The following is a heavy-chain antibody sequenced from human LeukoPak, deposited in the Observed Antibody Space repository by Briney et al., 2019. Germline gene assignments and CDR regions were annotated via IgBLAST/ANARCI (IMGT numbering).Heavy chain of an antibody. CDR1: GGSISSYY. CDR3: TRGSIAYYYMDV. D-gene: IGHD3-22*01. Sequence: SETLSLTCTVSGGSISSYYWSWIRQPPGKGLEWIGNIYYSGSTDYNPSLKSRVTISVDTSKNQFSLKLSSVTAADTAVYYCTRGSIAYYYMDVWGKGTTVTISS. J-gene: IGHJ6*03. V-gene: IGHV4-59*01. CDR2: IYYSGST.